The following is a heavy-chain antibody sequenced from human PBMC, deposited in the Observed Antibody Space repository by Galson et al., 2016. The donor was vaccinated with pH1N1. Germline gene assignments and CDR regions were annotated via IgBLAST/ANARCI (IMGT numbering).Heavy chain of an antibody. CDR1: GYRFSTYW. CDR2: IYPNTSDT. D-gene: IGHD1-20*01. V-gene: IGHV5-51*03. CDR3: ARGRRDSAYNWNLPLDY. Sequence: QSGAKVKKPGESLKISCSGAGYRFSTYWIGWVRQMPGQGLEWMAIIYPNTSDTKYNPSFEGQVTISADRSIRTAYLQWSSLKASDTAIYYCARGRRDSAYNWNLPLDYWGQGTLVTVSS. J-gene: IGHJ4*02.